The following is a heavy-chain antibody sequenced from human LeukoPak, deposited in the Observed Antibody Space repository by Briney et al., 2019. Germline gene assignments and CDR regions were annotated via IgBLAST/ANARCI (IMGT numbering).Heavy chain of an antibody. J-gene: IGHJ6*04. CDR1: GGSISSYY. Sequence: MPSETLSLTCTVSGGSISSYYWSWIRQPPGKGLEWIGYIYYSGSTNYNPSLKSRVTISVDTSKNQFSLKLSSVTAADTAVYYCARYRYGSGSYYKSHGMDVWGKGTTVTVSS. D-gene: IGHD3-10*01. CDR3: ARYRYGSGSYYKSHGMDV. CDR2: IYYSGST. V-gene: IGHV4-59*01.